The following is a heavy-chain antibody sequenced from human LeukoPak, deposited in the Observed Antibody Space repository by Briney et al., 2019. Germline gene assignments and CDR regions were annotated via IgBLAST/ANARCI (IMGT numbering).Heavy chain of an antibody. Sequence: GGSLRLSCAASGFTFNNYAMSWVCQAPGKGPEWVSAISGSGGNTYYADSVKDRFTISRDNSKNTLYLQMSSLRAEDTALYYCARGQWLVTSSFDSWGQGTLVTVSS. CDR3: ARGQWLVTSSFDS. J-gene: IGHJ4*02. V-gene: IGHV3-23*01. CDR2: ISGSGGNT. D-gene: IGHD6-19*01. CDR1: GFTFNNYA.